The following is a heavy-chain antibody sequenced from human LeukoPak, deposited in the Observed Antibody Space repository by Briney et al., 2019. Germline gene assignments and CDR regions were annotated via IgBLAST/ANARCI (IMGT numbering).Heavy chain of an antibody. V-gene: IGHV3-48*01. CDR2: ISSRSSSI. CDR1: GFTFSSYS. CDR3: ARGDASGWYEDY. J-gene: IGHJ4*02. Sequence: GGSLRLSCVASGFTFSSYSMNWVRQAPGNGLEWVSYISSRSSSIYYADSVTGRFTITRDNAKNSLDLQVNSLRAEDTAGEYCARGDASGWYEDYWGQGTLVTVSS. D-gene: IGHD6-19*01.